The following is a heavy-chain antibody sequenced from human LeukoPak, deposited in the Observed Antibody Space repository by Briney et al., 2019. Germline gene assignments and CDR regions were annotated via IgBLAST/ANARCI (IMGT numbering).Heavy chain of an antibody. V-gene: IGHV1-2*02. CDR2: INHNSGGT. D-gene: IGHD2-2*01. Sequence: ASVKVSCKASGYAFTGYYMHWVRQAPGQGLEWMGCINHNSGGTNYAQKFQGRVTITRDTSISTAYMELSRLRSDDTVVNYCARGQYQLPSSAEYSQHGPVPPWSPPPQ. CDR3: ARGQYQLPSSAEYSQH. CDR1: GYAFTGYY. J-gene: IGHJ1*01.